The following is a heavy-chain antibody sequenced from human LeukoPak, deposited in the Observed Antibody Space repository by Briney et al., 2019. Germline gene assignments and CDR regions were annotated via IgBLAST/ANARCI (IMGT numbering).Heavy chain of an antibody. J-gene: IGHJ4*02. CDR3: ARPPKGYSSSSYYFDY. D-gene: IGHD6-6*01. CDR2: ISGSGGST. CDR1: GFTFSSYA. Sequence: GGSLRLSCAASGFTFSSYAMSWVRQAPGKGLEWVSAISGSGGSTYYADSVKGRFTISRDNSKNTLYLQMNSLRAEDTAVYYCARPPKGYSSSSYYFDYWGQGTLVTVSS. V-gene: IGHV3-23*01.